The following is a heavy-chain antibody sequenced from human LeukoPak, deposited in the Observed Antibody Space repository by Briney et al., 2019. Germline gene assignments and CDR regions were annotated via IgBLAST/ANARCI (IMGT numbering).Heavy chain of an antibody. Sequence: SETLSLTCTVSGGSISSAAYYWGWVRQPPGKGLDWIGSIYYTGTTYYSPSLQTRATLSFDTSKNQFSLKLNSVTAADTAVYFCARRPIAAGNNWFDPWGQGTLVTVSS. D-gene: IGHD6-13*01. CDR2: IYYTGTT. CDR3: ARRPIAAGNNWFDP. V-gene: IGHV4-39*01. J-gene: IGHJ5*02. CDR1: GGSISSAAYY.